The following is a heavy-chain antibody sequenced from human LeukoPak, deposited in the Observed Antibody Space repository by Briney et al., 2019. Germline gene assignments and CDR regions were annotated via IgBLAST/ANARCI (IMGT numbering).Heavy chain of an antibody. Sequence: ASVKVSCKASGYTFTGYYMHWVRQAPGQGLEWMGWINPNSGGTNYAQKFQGRVTMTRDTSISTAYMELSRLRSDDTAVYYCARRQLERPRLFDYWGQGNPGHRLL. D-gene: IGHD1-1*01. J-gene: IGHJ4*02. CDR2: INPNSGGT. V-gene: IGHV1-2*02. CDR1: GYTFTGYY. CDR3: ARRQLERPRLFDY.